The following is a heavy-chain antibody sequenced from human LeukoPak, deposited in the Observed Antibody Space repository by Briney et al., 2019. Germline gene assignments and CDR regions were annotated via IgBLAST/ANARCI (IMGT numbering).Heavy chain of an antibody. J-gene: IGHJ4*01. CDR1: EFNFFSFG. D-gene: IGHD2-21*02. CDR3: ARELPREVTLDY. CDR2: IFTDGSTT. V-gene: IGHV3-74*01. Sequence: GGSLRLSCVPSEFNFFSFGMQWVRQAPGKGLVWVSSIFTDGSTTSYADSVKGRFTISRDNAKNTLYLQMNSLRAEGTAVYYCARELPREVTLDYWGQGTLVTVSP.